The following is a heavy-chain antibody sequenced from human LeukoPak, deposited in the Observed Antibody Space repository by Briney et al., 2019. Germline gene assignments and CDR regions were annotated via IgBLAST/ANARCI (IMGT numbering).Heavy chain of an antibody. D-gene: IGHD3-16*01. CDR3: ARTPPGGDVDH. CDR2: ISAYNGNT. J-gene: IGHJ4*02. V-gene: IGHV1-18*01. Sequence: ASVKVSCKASGGTFSSYAISWVRQAPGQGLEWMGWISAYNGNTNYAQKLQGRVTMTTDTSTSTAYMELRSLRSDDTAVYYCARTPPGGDVDHWGEGTLVTVSS. CDR1: GGTFSSYA.